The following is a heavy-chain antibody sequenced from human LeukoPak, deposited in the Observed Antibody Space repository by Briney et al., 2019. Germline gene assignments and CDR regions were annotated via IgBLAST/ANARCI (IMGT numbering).Heavy chain of an antibody. D-gene: IGHD2-2*01. CDR3: ARDSVVVPAAMIIP. Sequence: GASVKVSCKSSGYTFTTYGISWMRQAPGQSLEWMGWISPYNSNTKYAQKLQGRVTMTTDTSTSTAYMELRSLRSDDTAVYYCARDSVVVPAAMIIPWGQGTLVTVSS. CDR2: ISPYNSNT. V-gene: IGHV1-18*01. CDR1: GYTFTTYG. J-gene: IGHJ5*02.